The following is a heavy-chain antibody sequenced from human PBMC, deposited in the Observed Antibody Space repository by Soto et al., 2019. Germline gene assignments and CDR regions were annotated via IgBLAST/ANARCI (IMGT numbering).Heavy chain of an antibody. CDR1: RYTFTNYA. V-gene: IGHV1-46*03. Sequence: GASVKVSCKAPRYTFTNYAIHWARQAPGQRLEWMGWINPSGGSTSYAQKFQGRVTMTRDTSTSTVYMELSSLRSEDTAVYYCARVYPSDTRYGYVGNNWFDPWGQGTLVTVSS. D-gene: IGHD5-18*01. CDR2: INPSGGST. CDR3: ARVYPSDTRYGYVGNNWFDP. J-gene: IGHJ5*02.